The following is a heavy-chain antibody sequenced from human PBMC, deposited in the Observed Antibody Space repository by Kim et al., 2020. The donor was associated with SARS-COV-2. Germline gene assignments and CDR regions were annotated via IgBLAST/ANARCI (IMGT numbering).Heavy chain of an antibody. D-gene: IGHD3-10*01. CDR1: GFTFTSYA. Sequence: GGSLRLSCTASGFTFTSYAMTWVRQAPGKGLEWVSSVSGTGGSTYNADSVKGRFTISRDNSKNTLYLQMNSLRDEDTAVYYCAKVVRGVIYYYYGMDVWGQGTTVTVSS. J-gene: IGHJ6*02. V-gene: IGHV3-23*01. CDR2: VSGTGGST. CDR3: AKVVRGVIYYYYGMDV.